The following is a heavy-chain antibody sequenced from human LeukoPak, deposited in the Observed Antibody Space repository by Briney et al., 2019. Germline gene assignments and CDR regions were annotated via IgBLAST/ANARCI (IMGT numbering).Heavy chain of an antibody. Sequence: SDTLSLTCAVYGGFFSLYYWIWIRQPPGKALEWIVEIKHSGSTNYNPYLKSRVTISVDTSKNQFSLKLSSVTAADTAVYYCARGDDDWFDPWGQGSLVTVSS. J-gene: IGHJ5*02. D-gene: IGHD3-16*01. CDR3: ARGDDDWFDP. CDR1: GGFFSLYY. V-gene: IGHV4-34*01. CDR2: IKHSGST.